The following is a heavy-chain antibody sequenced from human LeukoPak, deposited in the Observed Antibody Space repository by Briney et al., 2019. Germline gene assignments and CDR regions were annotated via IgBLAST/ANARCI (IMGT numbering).Heavy chain of an antibody. CDR1: SASISTFY. V-gene: IGHV4-34*01. CDR2: ISHSGGT. CDR3: ARGRHWGAGADY. D-gene: IGHD7-27*01. Sequence: SETLSLTCTVSSASISTFYWSWIRQPARKGLEWIGEISHSGGTDYNPSLKSRVTISVDTSRNQFSLKVSSVTAADTAVYYCARGRHWGAGADYWGQGTLVTVSS. J-gene: IGHJ4*02.